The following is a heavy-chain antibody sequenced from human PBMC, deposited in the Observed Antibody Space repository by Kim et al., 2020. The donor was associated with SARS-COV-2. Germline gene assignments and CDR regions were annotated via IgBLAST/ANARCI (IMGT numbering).Heavy chain of an antibody. V-gene: IGHV3-48*02. J-gene: IGHJ6*02. Sequence: GGSLRLSCAASGFTFSSYSMNWVRQAPGKGLEWVSYISSSSSTIYYADSVKGRFTISRDNAKNSLYLQMNSLRDEDTAVYYCARPGYCSGGSCYYYYGMDVWGQGTTVTVSS. CDR3: ARPGYCSGGSCYYYYGMDV. D-gene: IGHD2-15*01. CDR1: GFTFSSYS. CDR2: ISSSSSTI.